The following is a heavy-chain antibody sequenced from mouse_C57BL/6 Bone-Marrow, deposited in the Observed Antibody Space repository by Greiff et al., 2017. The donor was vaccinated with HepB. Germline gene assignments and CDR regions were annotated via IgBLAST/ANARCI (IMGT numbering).Heavy chain of an antibody. CDR3: ARPIYDGYHGAMDY. CDR1: GFTFSDYG. D-gene: IGHD2-3*01. J-gene: IGHJ4*01. CDR2: ISSGSSTI. Sequence: EVKLMESGGGLVKPGGSLKLSCAASGFTFSDYGMHWVRQAPEKGLEWVAYISSGSSTIYYADTVKGRFTISRDNAKNTLFLQMTSLRSEDTAMYYCARPIYDGYHGAMDYWGQGTSVTVSS. V-gene: IGHV5-17*01.